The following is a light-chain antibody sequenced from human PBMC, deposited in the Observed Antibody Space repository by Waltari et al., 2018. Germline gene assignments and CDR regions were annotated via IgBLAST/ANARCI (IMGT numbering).Light chain of an antibody. J-gene: IGLJ2*01. V-gene: IGLV2-23*02. Sequence: QSALTQPASVSGSPGQSITISCTGTSSDVGSYNLVSWYQQHPGKAPKLMIYEVSKWPSWVSNRFSGSKSGNTASLTISGLQAEDEADYYCCSYAGSTTHVVFGGGTRLTVL. CDR1: SSDVGSYNL. CDR3: CSYAGSTTHVV. CDR2: EVS.